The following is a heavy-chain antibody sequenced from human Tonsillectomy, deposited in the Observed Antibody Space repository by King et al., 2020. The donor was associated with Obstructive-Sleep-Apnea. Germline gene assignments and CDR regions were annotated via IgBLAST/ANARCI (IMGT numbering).Heavy chain of an antibody. D-gene: IGHD6-13*01. Sequence: QLQESGPGLVKPSETLSLRCTVSGGSGSSTTHYWGWIRQPPGKGPEWIGSIHYNGNTYYHPSLQSRITISVDTSKNQFSLNLSSFTAADTAMYYCARVVAITADYNFDYWGRGTLVTVSS. CDR2: IHYNGNT. J-gene: IGHJ4*02. V-gene: IGHV4-39*07. CDR1: GGSGSSTTHY. CDR3: ARVVAITADYNFDY.